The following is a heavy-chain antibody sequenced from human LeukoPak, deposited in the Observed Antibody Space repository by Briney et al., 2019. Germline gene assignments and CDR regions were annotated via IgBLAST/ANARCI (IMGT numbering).Heavy chain of an antibody. Sequence: GESLKVSCEASGYTFTNYWIAWVRQMPGKGLEWMGIIYPDDSDTKYSPSFQGQVTISADKSISTAYLQWSSLKAADTAMYYCARSRDSSGYYYLIWGQGTLVTVSS. V-gene: IGHV5-51*01. J-gene: IGHJ4*02. D-gene: IGHD3-22*01. CDR3: ARSRDSSGYYYLI. CDR1: GYTFTNYW. CDR2: IYPDDSDT.